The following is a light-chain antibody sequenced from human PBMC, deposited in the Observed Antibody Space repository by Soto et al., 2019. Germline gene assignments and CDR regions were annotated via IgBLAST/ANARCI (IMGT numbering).Light chain of an antibody. CDR3: QQYGRSPPSWT. CDR1: QSVSSSD. V-gene: IGKV3-20*01. J-gene: IGKJ1*01. Sequence: ETVLTQSPGTLSLSPGEKATLSCRASQSVSSSDLAWYQQKPGQAPRLLIYGASRRATGIPDRFSGSGSGTDFTLTISRLEPEDFAVYYCQQYGRSPPSWTFGQGTPVKI. CDR2: GAS.